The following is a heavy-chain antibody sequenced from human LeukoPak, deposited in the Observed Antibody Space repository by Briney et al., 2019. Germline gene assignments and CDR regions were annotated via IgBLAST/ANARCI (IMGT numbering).Heavy chain of an antibody. CDR3: AHRGRSSGFYRVFDY. D-gene: IGHD3-22*01. V-gene: IGHV2-5*02. J-gene: IGHJ4*02. CDR1: GFSLSTNGVG. CDR2: IYWDDDK. Sequence: SGPTLVKPTQTLTLTCTFSGFSLSTNGVGVGWIRQPPGKALEWLGTIYWDDDKRYSPSLRSRLTITKDTSKNQVVLTMTNMDPVDTATYYCAHRGRSSGFYRVFDYWGQGTLVTVSS.